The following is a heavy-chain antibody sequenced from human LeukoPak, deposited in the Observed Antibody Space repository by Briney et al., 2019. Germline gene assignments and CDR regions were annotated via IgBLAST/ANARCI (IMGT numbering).Heavy chain of an antibody. D-gene: IGHD6-13*01. CDR2: INTRGST. CDR3: AGDPATGYTSEAWFDS. J-gene: IGHJ5*01. V-gene: IGHV4-61*02. Sequence: SQTLSLTCTVSGGSISSGSYFWSWIRQPAGKGLEWIWRINTRGSTNYNPSLKSRVTISVDTSKNQFSLKLSSVTAADTAVYYCAGDPATGYTSEAWFDSWGQGTQVTVSS. CDR1: GGSISSGSYF.